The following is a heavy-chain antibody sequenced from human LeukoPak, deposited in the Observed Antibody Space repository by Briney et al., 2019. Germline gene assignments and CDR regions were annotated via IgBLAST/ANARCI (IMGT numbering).Heavy chain of an antibody. CDR1: GGSISSSTYY. CDR3: AKHYMGSSYDRGLDY. D-gene: IGHD3-10*01. Sequence: PSETLSLTCTVSGGSISSSTYYWGWIRQPPGKGLEWIGSIYYSGYTYYNPSLESRVTISVDTSKNQFSLKLSSVTAADTAIYYCAKHYMGSSYDRGLDYWGQGTLVTVSS. J-gene: IGHJ4*02. CDR2: IYYSGYT. V-gene: IGHV4-39*01.